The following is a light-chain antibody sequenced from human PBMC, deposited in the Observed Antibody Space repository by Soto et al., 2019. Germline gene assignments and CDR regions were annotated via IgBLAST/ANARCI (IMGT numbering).Light chain of an antibody. CDR1: QSVSSY. Sequence: EIVLTQSPATLSLSPGERATLSCRASQSVSSYLAWYQQKPGQAPRLLIYDASNRATGIPARFSGSGSGIDFTLTISSLEPEDFAVYYCQQRSNWPLTFGPGTKGDIK. J-gene: IGKJ3*01. V-gene: IGKV3-11*01. CDR3: QQRSNWPLT. CDR2: DAS.